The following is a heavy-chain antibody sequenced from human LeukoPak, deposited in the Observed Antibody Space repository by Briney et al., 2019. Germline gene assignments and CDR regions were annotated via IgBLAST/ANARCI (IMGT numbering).Heavy chain of an antibody. CDR2: INPNSGGT. D-gene: IGHD1-26*01. J-gene: IGHJ4*02. CDR3: ARVGRFGGSYLYYFDY. CDR1: GYTFTGYY. Sequence: GASVKVSCKASGYTFTGYYMHWVRQAPGQGLEWMGWINPNSGGTNYAQKFQGRVTMTRDTSISTAYMELSRLRSDDTAVYYCARVGRFGGSYLYYFDYWGQGTLVTVSS. V-gene: IGHV1-2*02.